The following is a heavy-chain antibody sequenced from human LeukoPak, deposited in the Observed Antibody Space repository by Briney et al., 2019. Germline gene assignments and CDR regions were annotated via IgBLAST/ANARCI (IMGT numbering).Heavy chain of an antibody. Sequence: GGSLRLSCAASGFTVCSNYMNWVRQAPGKGLEWVSMIYPNGNTFYTDSVKGRFTISRDNSKNTLDLQMSSLRAEDTAVYYCARRGHGYGSPFDYWGQGTLVTVSS. CDR1: GFTVCSNY. J-gene: IGHJ4*02. D-gene: IGHD5-18*01. CDR2: IYPNGNT. V-gene: IGHV3-66*04. CDR3: ARRGHGYGSPFDY.